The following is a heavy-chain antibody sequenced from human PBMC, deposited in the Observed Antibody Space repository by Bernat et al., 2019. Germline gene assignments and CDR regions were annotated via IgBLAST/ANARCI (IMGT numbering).Heavy chain of an antibody. Sequence: QVQLQESGPGLVKPSGTLSLTCPVSGGSISSINWWGWVGKPPGKGRGGIGEIYNSGSTNYNPSLKSRVPISVDKSKNQFSLKLSSVTAADTAVYYCARGTMVRGPTTDYWGQGTLVTVSS. CDR2: IYNSGST. D-gene: IGHD3-10*01. V-gene: IGHV4-4*02. CDR1: GGSISSINW. CDR3: ARGTMVRGPTTDY. J-gene: IGHJ4*02.